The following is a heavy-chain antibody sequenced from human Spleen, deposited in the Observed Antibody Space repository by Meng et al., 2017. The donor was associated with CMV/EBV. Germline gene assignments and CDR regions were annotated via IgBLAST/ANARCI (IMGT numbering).Heavy chain of an antibody. J-gene: IGHJ6*02. V-gene: IGHV3-53*01. D-gene: IGHD6-6*01. CDR2: IYSGGST. Sequence: LSLTCAASGFTVSSNYMSWVRQAPGKGLEWVSVIYSGGSTYYADSVKGRFTISRDNSKNTLYLQMNSLRAEDTAVYYCATQGPSYSSSSPYYYYGMDVWGQGTTVTVSS. CDR3: ATQGPSYSSSSPYYYYGMDV. CDR1: GFTVSSNY.